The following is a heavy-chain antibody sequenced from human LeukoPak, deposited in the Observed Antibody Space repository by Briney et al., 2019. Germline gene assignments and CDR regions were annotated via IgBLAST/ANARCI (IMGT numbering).Heavy chain of an antibody. CDR1: GYTFTGYY. Sequence: GASVKVSCKASGYTFTGYYMHWVRQAPGQGLEWMGWINPNSGGTNYAQKFQGRVTMTRDTSISTAYMELSRLRSDDTAVYYCARDCCSSTSCYKYYYGMDVWGQGTTVTVSS. J-gene: IGHJ6*02. V-gene: IGHV1-2*02. CDR2: INPNSGGT. D-gene: IGHD2-2*02. CDR3: ARDCCSSTSCYKYYYGMDV.